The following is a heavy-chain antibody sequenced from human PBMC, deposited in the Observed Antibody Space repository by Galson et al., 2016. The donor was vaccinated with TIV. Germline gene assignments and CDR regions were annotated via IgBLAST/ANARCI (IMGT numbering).Heavy chain of an antibody. Sequence: SVKVSCKSSGGTFSSYVIKWVRQAPGQGLEWMGEIIPMFGTANYAQKFQGRVPITADESTSTAYMELSSLRSEDTAVYYCAKDRNTAFDTHYSYYGLDVWGQGTTVIVSS. CDR3: AKDRNTAFDTHYSYYGLDV. J-gene: IGHJ6*02. D-gene: IGHD5-18*01. V-gene: IGHV1-69*13. CDR2: IIPMFGTA. CDR1: GGTFSSYV.